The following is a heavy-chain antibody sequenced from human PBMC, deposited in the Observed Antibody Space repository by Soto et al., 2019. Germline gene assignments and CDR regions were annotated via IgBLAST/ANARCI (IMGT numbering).Heavy chain of an antibody. CDR1: GYTFNTYG. D-gene: IGHD2-21*02. CDR3: ARKKCFGDCYYLDY. CDR2: INTNSGYP. J-gene: IGHJ4*01. V-gene: IGHV1-18*01. Sequence: ASVKDSCKASGYTFNTYGINWVRQAPGQLLEWMGWINTNSGYPNYAQKFQGRVTMTIDASTDTAYMEMRSLTSDDTAVYYCARKKCFGDCYYLDYWGQGTLVTVSS.